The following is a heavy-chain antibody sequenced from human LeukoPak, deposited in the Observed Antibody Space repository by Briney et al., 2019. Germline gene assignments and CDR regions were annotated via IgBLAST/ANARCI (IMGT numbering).Heavy chain of an antibody. Sequence: GGSLRLSCAASGFTFDDYGMSWVRQAPGKGLEWVSGINWNGGSTGYADSVKGRFTISRDNSKNTLYLQMNSLRAEDTAVYYCAKEGNDFWSGYPPHYFDYWGQGTLVTGSS. D-gene: IGHD3-3*01. V-gene: IGHV3-20*04. J-gene: IGHJ4*02. CDR1: GFTFDDYG. CDR2: INWNGGST. CDR3: AKEGNDFWSGYPPHYFDY.